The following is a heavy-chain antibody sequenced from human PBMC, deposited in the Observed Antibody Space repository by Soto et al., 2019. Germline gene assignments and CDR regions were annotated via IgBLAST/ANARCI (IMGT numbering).Heavy chain of an antibody. CDR3: ARHLYESSGYRYFDL. CDR1: GYSFSSNW. CDR2: IYPGDSEV. Sequence: GSLKISCQGSGYSFSSNWIGWVRQRPGKGLEWMGIIYPGDSEVKYSPSFRGQVTISVDTSISTAYLQWSSLKATDTAMYYCARHLYESSGYRYFDLWGQGTLVTVSS. J-gene: IGHJ4*02. D-gene: IGHD3-22*01. V-gene: IGHV5-51*01.